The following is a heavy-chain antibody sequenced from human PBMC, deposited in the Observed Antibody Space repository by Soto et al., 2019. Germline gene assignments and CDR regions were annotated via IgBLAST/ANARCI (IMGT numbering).Heavy chain of an antibody. J-gene: IGHJ6*02. CDR3: ARDLGIWVVPAAIDYYYYGMDV. Sequence: ASVKVSCKASGYTFTSYYMHWVRQAPGQGLEWMGIINPSGGSTSYAQKFQGRVTMTRDTSTSTVYMELSSLRSEDTAVYYCARDLGIWVVPAAIDYYYYGMDVWGQGTTVTVSS. CDR2: INPSGGST. CDR1: GYTFTSYY. V-gene: IGHV1-46*03. D-gene: IGHD2-2*01.